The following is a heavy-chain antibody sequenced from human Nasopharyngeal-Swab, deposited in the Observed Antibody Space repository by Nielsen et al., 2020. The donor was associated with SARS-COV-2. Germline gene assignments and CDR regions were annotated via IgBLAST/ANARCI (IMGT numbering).Heavy chain of an antibody. CDR3: ARDGTRYNYGRDFDY. J-gene: IGHJ4*02. CDR2: IIPIFPTP. CDR1: GVTFSNYA. D-gene: IGHD5-18*01. V-gene: IGHV1-69*06. Sequence: SVKVSCKASGVTFSNYAISWVRQAPGQGLEWMGGIIPIFPTPDYAQRFQGRVTITADKSTSTAYMELSSLRSEDTAVYYCARDGTRYNYGRDFDYWGQGTLVTVSS.